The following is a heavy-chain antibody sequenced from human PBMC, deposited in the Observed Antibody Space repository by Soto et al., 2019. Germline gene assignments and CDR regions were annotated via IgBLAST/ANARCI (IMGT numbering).Heavy chain of an antibody. D-gene: IGHD2-15*01. V-gene: IGHV4-39*01. CDR2: IYYSGST. J-gene: IGHJ4*02. CDR3: ARMSLYCSGGSCSFDY. CDR1: GGSISSSSYY. Sequence: QLQLQESGPGLVKPSETLSLTCTVSGGSISSSSYYWGWIRQPPGKGLEWIGSIYYSGSTYYNPSLKSRVTISVDTSKNQFSLKLSSVTAADTAVYYCARMSLYCSGGSCSFDYWGQGTLVTVSS.